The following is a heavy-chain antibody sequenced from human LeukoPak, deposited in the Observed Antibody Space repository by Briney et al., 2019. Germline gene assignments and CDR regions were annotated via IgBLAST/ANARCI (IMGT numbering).Heavy chain of an antibody. J-gene: IGHJ4*02. V-gene: IGHV4-59*01. CDR1: GGSINSYY. D-gene: IGHD3-10*01. CDR2: IYYSGNA. CDR3: ARGPNFGSGTLV. Sequence: SETLSLTCTVSGGSINSYYWSWIRQPPGKGLEWIGFIYYSGNAKYNTSLKSRVTISLDTSKNQFSLKLRSVTAADTAVYYCARGPNFGSGTLVWGQGTLVTVSS.